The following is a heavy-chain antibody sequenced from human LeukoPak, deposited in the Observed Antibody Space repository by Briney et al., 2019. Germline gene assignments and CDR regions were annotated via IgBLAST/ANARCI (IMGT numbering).Heavy chain of an antibody. J-gene: IGHJ4*02. Sequence: TGNSLSLSCAASGFFFRNYAMHWVRQVPGKGLEWVSGIGGDGSSTNYADSVRGRFTISRDNAKNTLYLQINSLRAEDTAVYHCASAISYSGGYWGQGTLVTVSS. D-gene: IGHD3-10*01. CDR3: ASAISYSGGY. V-gene: IGHV3-74*01. CDR2: IGGDGSST. CDR1: GFFFRNYA.